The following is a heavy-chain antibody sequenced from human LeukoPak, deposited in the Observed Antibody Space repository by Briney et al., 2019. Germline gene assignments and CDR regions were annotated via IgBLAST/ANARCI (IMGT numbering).Heavy chain of an antibody. CDR1: GFTFSTYA. J-gene: IGHJ3*02. D-gene: IGHD3-10*01. Sequence: GGSLRLSCAASGFTFSTYALSWVRQAPGKGLEWVSAVSRSGDGTDYADSVKGRFTISRDNSENTLYLQMNSLRAEDTAIYYCAKALLVRGVTSADDAFDIWGQGTVVTVSS. V-gene: IGHV3-23*01. CDR2: VSRSGDGT. CDR3: AKALLVRGVTSADDAFDI.